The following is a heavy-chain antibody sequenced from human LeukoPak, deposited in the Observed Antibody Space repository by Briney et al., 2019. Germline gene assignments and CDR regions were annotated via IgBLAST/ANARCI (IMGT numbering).Heavy chain of an antibody. D-gene: IGHD6-13*01. CDR1: GFTFSSYG. CDR2: IRYDGSNK. Sequence: GGSLRLSCAASGFTFSSYGMHWVRQTPGKGLEWVAFIRYDGSNKYYADSVKGRFTISRDNSKNTLYLQMNSLRAEDTAVYYCAKDGPGIAAAGTHFDYWGQGTLVTVSS. J-gene: IGHJ4*02. V-gene: IGHV3-30*02. CDR3: AKDGPGIAAAGTHFDY.